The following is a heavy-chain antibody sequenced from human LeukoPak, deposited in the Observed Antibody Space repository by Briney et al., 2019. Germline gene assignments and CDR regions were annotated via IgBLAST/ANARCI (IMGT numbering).Heavy chain of an antibody. CDR2: IFPGDSDT. Sequence: GESLKISCKASGYSFTSYWIGWVRQMPGKGLEWMAIIFPGDSDTKYSPSFQGQVAISADKSVSTAYLQWSSLKASDTAMYYCARQSFSNWYYFDWWGQGTLVTVSS. V-gene: IGHV5-51*01. D-gene: IGHD6-13*01. CDR1: GYSFTSYW. CDR3: ARQSFSNWYYFDW. J-gene: IGHJ4*02.